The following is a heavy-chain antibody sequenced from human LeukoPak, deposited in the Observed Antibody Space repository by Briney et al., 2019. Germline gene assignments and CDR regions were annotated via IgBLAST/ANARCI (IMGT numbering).Heavy chain of an antibody. Sequence: PSETLSLTCAVYGGSFSGYYWSWIRQPPGKGLEWIGEISHSGSTNYNPSLKSRVTISVDTSKNQFSLKLSSVTAADTAVYYCARGLRFLVVWGQGTTVTVSS. CDR2: ISHSGST. J-gene: IGHJ6*02. V-gene: IGHV4-34*01. CDR1: GGSFSGYY. CDR3: ARGLRFLVV. D-gene: IGHD3-3*01.